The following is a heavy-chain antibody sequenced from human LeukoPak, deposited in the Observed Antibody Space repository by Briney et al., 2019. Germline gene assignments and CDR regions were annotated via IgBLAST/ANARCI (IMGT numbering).Heavy chain of an antibody. CDR2: IYSGDST. J-gene: IGHJ6*02. Sequence: GGSLRLSCAASGFIVSGNYMSWVRQAPGKGLEWVSVIYSGDSTYYADSVKGRFTISRDNAKNSLYLQMSNLRAEDTAVYFCARGGGLDVWGQGATVTVSS. CDR1: GFIVSGNY. D-gene: IGHD3-16*01. CDR3: ARGGGLDV. V-gene: IGHV3-53*01.